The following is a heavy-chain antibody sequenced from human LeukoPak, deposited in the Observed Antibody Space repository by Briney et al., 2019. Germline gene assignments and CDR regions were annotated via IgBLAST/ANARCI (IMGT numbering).Heavy chain of an antibody. J-gene: IGHJ4*02. CDR2: MCSDSRT. V-gene: IGHV3-66*01. CDR3: ARSNCNSCYLGVWYYFDY. D-gene: IGHD1/OR15-1a*01. CDR1: GFTFSSYA. Sequence: GGSLRLSCAASGFTFSSYAMSWVRQAPGKGLEWVSVMCSDSRTYYADSVKGRFTISRDNSKNTLYLEMNSLRAEDTAVYYCARSNCNSCYLGVWYYFDYWGQGALVTVSS.